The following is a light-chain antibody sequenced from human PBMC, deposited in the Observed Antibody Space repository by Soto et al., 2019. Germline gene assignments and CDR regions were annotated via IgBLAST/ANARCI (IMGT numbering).Light chain of an antibody. Sequence: EIVLTQSPTTLSLSPGERATLSCRASQSVSSNFAWYQQKPGQAPRLLIYDASTRAAGIPARFSGSGSGTDYTLTISSLEPEDFAVYYCQQRSDWPLTFGGGTKVEIK. J-gene: IGKJ4*01. V-gene: IGKV3-11*01. CDR3: QQRSDWPLT. CDR2: DAS. CDR1: QSVSSN.